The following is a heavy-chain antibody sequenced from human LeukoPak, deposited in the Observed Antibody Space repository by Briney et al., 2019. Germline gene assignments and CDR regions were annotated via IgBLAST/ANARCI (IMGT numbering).Heavy chain of an antibody. V-gene: IGHV5-51*01. CDR3: ARTGEIATTLTD. J-gene: IGHJ4*02. D-gene: IGHD5-24*01. CDR1: GYSFASYW. Sequence: GESLKISCKASGYSFASYWIGWVRQMPGKGLEWMGIIFPGDSDTRYSPSFQGQVTISADKSIGTAYLQWSSLKSSDTAMYYCARTGEIATTLTDWGQGTLVTVSS. CDR2: IFPGDSDT.